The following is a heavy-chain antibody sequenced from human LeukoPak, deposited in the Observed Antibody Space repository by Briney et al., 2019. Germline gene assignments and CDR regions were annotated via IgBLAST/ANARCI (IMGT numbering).Heavy chain of an antibody. Sequence: GGSLRLSCAASGFTFSSYGMHWVRQAPGKGLEWVAFIRYDGSNKYYADSVRGRFTISRDNSKNTLYLQMNSLRAEDTAVYYCAKDKNRQKSTNFDYWGQGTLVTVSS. V-gene: IGHV3-30*02. D-gene: IGHD2-2*01. CDR2: IRYDGSNK. CDR1: GFTFSSYG. CDR3: AKDKNRQKSTNFDY. J-gene: IGHJ4*02.